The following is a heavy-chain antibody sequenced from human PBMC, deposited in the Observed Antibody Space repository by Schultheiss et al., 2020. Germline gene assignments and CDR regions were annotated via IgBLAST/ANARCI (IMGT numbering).Heavy chain of an antibody. CDR2: INYSGST. D-gene: IGHD6-19*01. CDR3: AKGGYSSGH. J-gene: IGHJ4*02. Sequence: GSLRLSCAVSGASISTSSYYWAWIRQPPGKGLEWIGNINYSGSTYYNPSLKSRVTISVDTSKNQLSLKLKSVIATDTAVYYCAKGGYSSGHWGQGTLVTV. CDR1: GASISTSSYY. V-gene: IGHV4-39*01.